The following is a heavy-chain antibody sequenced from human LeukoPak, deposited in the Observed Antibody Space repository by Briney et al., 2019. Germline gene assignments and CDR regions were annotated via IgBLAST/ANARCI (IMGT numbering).Heavy chain of an antibody. V-gene: IGHV4-30-4*08. CDR1: GGSISSGDYY. CDR2: IYYSGST. Sequence: SETLSLTCTVSGGSISSGDYYWSWIRQPPGKGLEWIGYIYYSGSTYYNPSLKSRVTISVDTSKNQFSLKLSSVTAADTAMYYCASSEWRNWFDPWGQGTLVTVSS. J-gene: IGHJ5*02. CDR3: ASSEWRNWFDP. D-gene: IGHD3-3*01.